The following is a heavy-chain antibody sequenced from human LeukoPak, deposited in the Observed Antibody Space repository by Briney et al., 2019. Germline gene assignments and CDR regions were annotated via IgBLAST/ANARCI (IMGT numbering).Heavy chain of an antibody. Sequence: PSETLSLTCTVSGGSISSSSYYWGWIRQPPGKGLEWIGSVYYSGGTYYNPSPESRLTISADTSNNRSSLKLKSVTAADTAVFYCARVTTGSTTLDSWGQGILVTVSS. J-gene: IGHJ5*01. CDR3: ARVTTGSTTLDS. CDR1: GGSISSSSYY. CDR2: VYYSGGT. D-gene: IGHD1-1*01. V-gene: IGHV4-39*02.